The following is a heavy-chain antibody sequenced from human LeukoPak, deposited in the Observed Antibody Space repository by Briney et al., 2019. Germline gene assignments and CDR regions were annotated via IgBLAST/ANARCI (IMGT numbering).Heavy chain of an antibody. D-gene: IGHD6-19*01. CDR2: IITDGRST. J-gene: IGHJ3*02. CDR3: GRDESVSGPTTFEI. CDR1: GFTLSDLW. V-gene: IGHV3-74*01. Sequence: HPGGSLSLSCAASGFTLSDLWMHWVRHVAGRGLVWVSCIITDGRSTIYGDSVKGRLTISRDSAKNTLYLKMNTLRSEDTSVYYCGRDESVSGPTTFEIWGQGTQVTASS.